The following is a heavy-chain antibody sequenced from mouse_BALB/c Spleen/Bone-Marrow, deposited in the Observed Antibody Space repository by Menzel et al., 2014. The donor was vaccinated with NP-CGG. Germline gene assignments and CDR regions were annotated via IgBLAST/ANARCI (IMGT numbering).Heavy chain of an antibody. CDR2: IDPANGNT. CDR1: GFNIKDTY. CDR3: ARERDYDYAYAMDY. J-gene: IGHJ4*01. D-gene: IGHD2-4*01. V-gene: IGHV14-3*02. Sequence: EVQLQQSGAELVKPGASVKSSCTASGFNIKDTYMHWVKQRPEQGLEWIGRIDPANGNTKYDPKFQGKATITADTSSNTAYLQLSSLTSEDTAVYYCARERDYDYAYAMDYWGQGTSVTVSS.